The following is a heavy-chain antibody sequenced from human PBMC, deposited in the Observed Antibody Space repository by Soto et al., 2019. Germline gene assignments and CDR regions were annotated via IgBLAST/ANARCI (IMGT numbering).Heavy chain of an antibody. V-gene: IGHV1-69*12. D-gene: IGHD3-22*01. CDR1: GGTFSSYA. CDR3: ARSDYYDSSGYYYWFDP. Sequence: QVQLVQSGAEVKKPGSSVKVSCKASGGTFSSYAISWVRQAPGQGLEWMGGIIPIFGTANYAQKFQGRVTITAXVSESXXYMELSSLRSEDTAVYYCARSDYYDSSGYYYWFDPWGQGTLVTVSS. CDR2: IIPIFGTA. J-gene: IGHJ5*02.